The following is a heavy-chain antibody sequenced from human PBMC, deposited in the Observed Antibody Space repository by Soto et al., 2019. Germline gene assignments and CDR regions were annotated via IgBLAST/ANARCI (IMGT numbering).Heavy chain of an antibody. D-gene: IGHD2-15*01. Sequence: GSLRLSCAASGFTFSSYGMHWVRQAPGKGLEWVAVISYDGSNKYYADSVKGRFTISRDNSKNTLYLQMNSLRAEDTAVYYCAKLAGEYCSGGSCRVDYWGQGTLVTVSS. V-gene: IGHV3-30*18. CDR1: GFTFSSYG. CDR2: ISYDGSNK. J-gene: IGHJ4*02. CDR3: AKLAGEYCSGGSCRVDY.